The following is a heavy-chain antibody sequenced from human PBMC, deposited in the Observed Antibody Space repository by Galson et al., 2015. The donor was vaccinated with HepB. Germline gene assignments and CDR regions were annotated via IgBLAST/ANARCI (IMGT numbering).Heavy chain of an antibody. CDR1: GFTFRDSG. CDR3: AKRGFVPPALSTYCYMDV. Sequence: SLRLSCAASGFTFRDSGMHWVRQAPGKGLEWVAVISYDGSGVYYADSVKGRFTISRDNLKNTLFLQMNRLRPEDTAIYYCAKRGFVPPALSTYCYMDVWGKGTTVTVSS. CDR2: ISYDGSGV. J-gene: IGHJ6*03. V-gene: IGHV3-30*18. D-gene: IGHD2-2*01.